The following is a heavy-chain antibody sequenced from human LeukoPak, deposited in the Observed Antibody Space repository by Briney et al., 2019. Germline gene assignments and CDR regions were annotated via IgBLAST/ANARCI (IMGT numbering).Heavy chain of an antibody. CDR2: IPYDGSNK. J-gene: IGHJ4*02. D-gene: IGHD3-10*01. CDR3: ARPSHMVRGVITYFDY. V-gene: IGHV3-30*04. CDR1: GFTFSSYA. Sequence: GGSLSLSCAASGFTFSSYAMHWVRQAPGKGLEWVALIPYDGSNKYYADSVKGRFTVSRDNSKNTLYLQMNSLRAEDTAVYYCARPSHMVRGVITYFDYWGQGTLVTVSS.